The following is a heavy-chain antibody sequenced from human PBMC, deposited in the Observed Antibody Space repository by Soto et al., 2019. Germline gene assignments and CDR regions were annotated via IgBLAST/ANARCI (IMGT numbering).Heavy chain of an antibody. CDR3: AIGRYCLTGRCFPNWVDS. V-gene: IGHV4-30-4*01. D-gene: IGHD2-15*01. J-gene: IGHJ5*01. Sequence: SETLSLTCSVSGDSISTVDYFWAWIRQPPGQALEYIGYIYKSATTYYNPSFESRVAISLDTSKSQFSLNVTSVTAADTAVYFCAIGRYCLTGRCFPNWVDSWGQGPLVT. CDR2: IYKSATT. CDR1: GDSISTVDYF.